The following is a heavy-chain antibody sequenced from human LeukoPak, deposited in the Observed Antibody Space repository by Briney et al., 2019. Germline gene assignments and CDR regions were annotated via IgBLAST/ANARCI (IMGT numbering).Heavy chain of an antibody. CDR3: ARARAENANYYYYYGMDV. V-gene: IGHV4-31*03. CDR1: GGSISGGGYY. J-gene: IGHJ6*02. D-gene: IGHD1-14*01. CDR2: IYYSGST. Sequence: PSETLSLTCTVSGGSISGGGYYWSWIRQHPGKGLEWIGYIYYSGSTYYSPSLKSRVTISVDTSKNQFSLKLSSVTAADTAVYYCARARAENANYYYYYGMDVWGQGTTVTVSS.